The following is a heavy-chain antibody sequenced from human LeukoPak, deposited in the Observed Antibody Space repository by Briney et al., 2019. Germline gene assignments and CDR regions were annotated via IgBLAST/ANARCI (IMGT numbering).Heavy chain of an antibody. D-gene: IGHD1-26*01. V-gene: IGHV1-2*02. J-gene: IGHJ3*02. CDR2: INPNSGGT. CDR3: ARSYGGAGAFDI. CDR1: GYTFTGYY. Sequence: ASVKVSCKASGYTFTGYYMHWVRQAPGQGLEWMGWINPNSGGTNYAQKFQGRVTMTRDTSISTAYMELSRLRSDDTAVYYCARSYGGAGAFDIWGQGTMVTVSS.